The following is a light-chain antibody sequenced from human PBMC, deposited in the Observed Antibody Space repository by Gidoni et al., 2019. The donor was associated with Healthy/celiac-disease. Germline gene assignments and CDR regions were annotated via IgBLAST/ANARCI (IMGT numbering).Light chain of an antibody. Sequence: VGDRVTITCRASQGISNSLAWYQQKPGKAPKLLLYAASRLESGVPSRFSGSGSGTDYTLTISSLQPEDFATYYCQQYYSTRTFGQGTKVEIK. CDR1: QGISNS. CDR2: AAS. V-gene: IGKV1-NL1*01. J-gene: IGKJ1*01. CDR3: QQYYSTRT.